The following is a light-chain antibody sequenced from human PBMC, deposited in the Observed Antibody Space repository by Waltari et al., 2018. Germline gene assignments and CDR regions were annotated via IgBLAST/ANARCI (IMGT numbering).Light chain of an antibody. J-gene: IGKJ1*01. CDR2: AAS. Sequence: EIQMTQSPSSLSTSVGDRVTITCQTSQDISNYLNWYQQKPGKAPKLLIYAASNLETGVPSRFSGSGSGTNFTFTISSLQPEDIATYYCQQYKSHYRTFGHGTRVEVK. V-gene: IGKV1-33*01. CDR3: QQYKSHYRT. CDR1: QDISNY.